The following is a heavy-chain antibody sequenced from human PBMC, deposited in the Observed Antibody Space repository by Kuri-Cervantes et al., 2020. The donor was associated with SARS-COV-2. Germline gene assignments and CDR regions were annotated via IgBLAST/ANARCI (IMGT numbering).Heavy chain of an antibody. D-gene: IGHD6-13*01. CDR3: ARRDSSSWAIDY. CDR1: GYSISSSNW. V-gene: IGHV4-28*01. J-gene: IGHJ4*02. Sequence: LRLSCAVSGYSISSSNWWGWIRQPPGKGLEWIGYIHYSGSTYYNPSLKSRVTMSVDTSKNQFSLKLSSVTAVDTAVYYCARRDSSSWAIDYWGQGTLVTVSS. CDR2: IHYSGST.